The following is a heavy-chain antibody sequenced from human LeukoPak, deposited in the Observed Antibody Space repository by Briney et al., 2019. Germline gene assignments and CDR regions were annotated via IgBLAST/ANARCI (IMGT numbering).Heavy chain of an antibody. J-gene: IGHJ4*02. CDR2: IYYSGNT. CDR3: ARAGGDWYYFDY. V-gene: IGHV4-39*01. CDR1: GGSISSSSDY. Sequence: SETLSLTCTVSGGSISSSSDYWGWIRQPPGKGLEWIGSIYYSGNTYYNPSLKSRVTISVDTSKSQFSLKLSSVTAADTAVYYCARAGGDWYYFDYWGQGTLVTVSS. D-gene: IGHD2-21*02.